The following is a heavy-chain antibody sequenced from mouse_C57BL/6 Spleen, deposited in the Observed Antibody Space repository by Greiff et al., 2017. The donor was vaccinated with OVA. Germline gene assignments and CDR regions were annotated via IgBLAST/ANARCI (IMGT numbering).Heavy chain of an antibody. V-gene: IGHV14-3*01. D-gene: IGHD2-3*01. CDR2: IDPANGNT. CDR1: GFNIKNTY. Sequence: EVKLQESVAELVRPGASVKLSCTASGFNIKNTYMHWVKQRPEQGLEWIGRIDPANGNTKYAPKFQGKATITADTSSNTAYLQLSSLTSEDTAIYYCAKAYDGYYVYFDYWGQGTTLTVSS. J-gene: IGHJ2*01. CDR3: AKAYDGYYVYFDY.